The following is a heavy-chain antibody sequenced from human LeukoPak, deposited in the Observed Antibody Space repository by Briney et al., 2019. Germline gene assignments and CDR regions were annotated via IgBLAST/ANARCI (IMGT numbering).Heavy chain of an antibody. Sequence: ASVTVSCTASGYTFTGYYMHWVRQAPGQGLEWMGWINPNSGGTNYAQKFQGRVTMARDTSISTAYMELSRLRSDDTAVYYCARGSGQLWLPPQIGGMDVWGQGTTVTVSS. V-gene: IGHV1-2*02. CDR2: INPNSGGT. CDR1: GYTFTGYY. J-gene: IGHJ6*02. D-gene: IGHD5-18*01. CDR3: ARGSGQLWLPPQIGGMDV.